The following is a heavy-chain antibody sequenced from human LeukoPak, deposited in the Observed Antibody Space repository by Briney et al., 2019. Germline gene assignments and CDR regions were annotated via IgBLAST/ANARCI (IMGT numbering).Heavy chain of an antibody. V-gene: IGHV4-4*07. CDR2: IYGSGT. CDR1: VGSIRGHY. J-gene: IGHJ3*02. D-gene: IGHD3-10*01. Sequence: SETLSLTCTVSVGSIRGHYWSSSPQPAGKGVEWSGRIYGSGTNYSPSLQSRVTMSADTSKNQFSLKLSSVTAADTAVYYCARDHIWFGELLAAFDIWGQGTMVTVSS. CDR3: ARDHIWFGELLAAFDI.